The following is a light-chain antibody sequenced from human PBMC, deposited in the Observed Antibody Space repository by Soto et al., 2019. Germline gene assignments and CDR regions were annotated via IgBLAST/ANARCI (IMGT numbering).Light chain of an antibody. V-gene: IGKV3-20*01. Sequence: EIVLTQSPGTLSLSPGERATLSCRASQSVSSSFFAWYQQRPGQAPRLLIFGASTRATDIPDRFSGSGSGTDFTLTISRLEPEDFAVYYCQHYGSSPRGTFGQGTKLEI. CDR1: QSVSSSF. J-gene: IGKJ2*01. CDR2: GAS. CDR3: QHYGSSPRGT.